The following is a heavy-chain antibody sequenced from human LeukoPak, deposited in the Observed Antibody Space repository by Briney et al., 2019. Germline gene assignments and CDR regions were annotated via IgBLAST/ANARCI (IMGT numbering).Heavy chain of an antibody. CDR2: INPNSGST. CDR3: ARDGALLRYFDWLSAAYFDY. D-gene: IGHD3-9*01. CDR1: GYTLTGYY. V-gene: IGHV1-2*02. Sequence: RASVKVSCKTSGYTLTGYYMHWVRQAPGQGLEWMGWINPNSGSTNYAQKFQGRVTMTRDTSISTAYMELSRLRSDDTAVYYCARDGALLRYFDWLSAAYFDYWGQGTLVTVSS. J-gene: IGHJ4*02.